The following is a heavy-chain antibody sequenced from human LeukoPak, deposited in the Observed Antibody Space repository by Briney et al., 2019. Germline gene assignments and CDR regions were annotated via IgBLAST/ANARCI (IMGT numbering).Heavy chain of an antibody. CDR3: AKERNLEIAVAGTIFAC. CDR2: ISGGST. V-gene: IGHV3-38-3*01. J-gene: IGHJ4*02. Sequence: PGGSLRLSCAASGFTVSSNEMSWVRQAPGKGLERVSSISGGSTYYADFVKGRFTISRDNSKNMIYLEINSLRAEDTAVYYCAKERNLEIAVAGTIFACWGQGTLVTVSS. CDR1: GFTVSSNE. D-gene: IGHD6-19*01.